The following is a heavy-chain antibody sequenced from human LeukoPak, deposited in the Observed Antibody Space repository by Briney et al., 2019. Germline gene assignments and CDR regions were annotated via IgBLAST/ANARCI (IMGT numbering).Heavy chain of an antibody. J-gene: IGHJ6*02. CDR2: ISSSGSTI. V-gene: IGHV3-48*03. CDR3: ARDIVVVPAAPSRYYYYGIDV. Sequence: PGGSLRLSCAASGFTFSRYEMNWVRPAPGRGLEWVSYISSSGSTIYYADSVKGRFTISRDNAKITLYLQMNSLRAEDTAVYYCARDIVVVPAAPSRYYYYGIDVWGQGTTVTVSS. CDR1: GFTFSRYE. D-gene: IGHD2-2*01.